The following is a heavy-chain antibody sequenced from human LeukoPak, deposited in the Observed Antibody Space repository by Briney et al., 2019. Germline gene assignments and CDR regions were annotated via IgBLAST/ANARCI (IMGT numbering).Heavy chain of an antibody. V-gene: IGHV4-34*01. CDR2: INHSGST. CDR3: ASSGGNLSDY. CDR1: GGSFSGYY. Sequence: SETLSLTCAVYGGSFSGYYWSWIRQPPGKGLEWIGEINHSGSTNYSPSLKSRVSISADTSKNQVSLRLSSVTAADTSVYYCASSGGNLSDYWGQGTLVTVSS. J-gene: IGHJ4*02. D-gene: IGHD2-15*01.